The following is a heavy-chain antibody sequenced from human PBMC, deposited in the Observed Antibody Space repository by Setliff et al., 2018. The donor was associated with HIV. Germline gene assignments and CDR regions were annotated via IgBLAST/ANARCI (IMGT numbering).Heavy chain of an antibody. D-gene: IGHD4-4*01. V-gene: IGHV4-39*07. CDR2: IYYSGTT. CDR1: GGSISSTNYC. J-gene: IGHJ6*03. Sequence: PSETLSLTCTVSGGSISSTNYCWGWIRQTPGKGLEWIGSIYYSGTTYYNPSLKSRVTISVDTSKNQFSLKLSSLTAADTAVYYCARAYDYSNYFHYYMDVWGKGTTVTVSS. CDR3: ARAYDYSNYFHYYMDV.